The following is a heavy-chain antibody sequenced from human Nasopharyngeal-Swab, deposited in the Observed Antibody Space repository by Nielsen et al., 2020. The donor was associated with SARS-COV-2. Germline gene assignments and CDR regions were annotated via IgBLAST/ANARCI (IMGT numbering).Heavy chain of an antibody. CDR3: AREIYDGHHDP. D-gene: IGHD3-3*01. J-gene: IGHJ5*02. CDR2: IYYSGST. V-gene: IGHV4-59*01. Sequence: WIRQPPGKGLERIGYIYYSGSTNYNPSLKSRVTISVDTSKNQFSLKLSSVTAADTAVYYCAREIYDGHHDPWGQGTLVTVSS.